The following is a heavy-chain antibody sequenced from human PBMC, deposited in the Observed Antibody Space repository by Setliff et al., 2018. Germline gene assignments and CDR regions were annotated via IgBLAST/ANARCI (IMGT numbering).Heavy chain of an antibody. CDR2: IYAGDSDT. D-gene: IGHD6-13*01. CDR3: ARLGSSSWYNDVFDF. J-gene: IGHJ3*01. Sequence: LGESLKISCKGSGYTFSSYSIGWVRQMPGKGLEWMGVIYAGDSDTRYSPSFQGQVTFTADKSISTAYLQWSTLKASDTAMYYCARLGSSSWYNDVFDFWGPGTMVTVSS. CDR1: GYTFSSYS. V-gene: IGHV5-51*01.